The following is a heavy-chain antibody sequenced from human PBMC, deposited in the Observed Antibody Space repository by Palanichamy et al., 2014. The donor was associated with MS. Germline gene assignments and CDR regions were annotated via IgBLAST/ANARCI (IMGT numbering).Heavy chain of an antibody. CDR3: AHVSITGSTLYAMDV. D-gene: IGHD1-20*01. Sequence: QITLKESGPTLVKPTQTLTLTCTFSGFSLSTTGMGVGWIRQPPGKALEWLALIYWDDDKRYRPSLRSRLTITKDTSKNQVVFTMANMDPLDTATYYCAHVSITGSTLYAMDVWGQGTTVAVSS. V-gene: IGHV2-5*02. J-gene: IGHJ6*02. CDR2: IYWDDDK. CDR1: GFSLSTTGMG.